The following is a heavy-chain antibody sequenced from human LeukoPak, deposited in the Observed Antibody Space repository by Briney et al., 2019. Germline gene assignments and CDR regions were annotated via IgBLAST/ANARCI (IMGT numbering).Heavy chain of an antibody. J-gene: IGHJ3*02. CDR2: ISYDGSNK. CDR1: GFTFSSYA. Sequence: GGSLRLSCAASGFTFSSYAMHWDRQAPGKGLEWVAVISYDGSNKYYADSVKGRFTISRDNSKNTLYLQMNSLRAEDTAVYYCARERCSSTSCYASDAFDIWGQGTMVTVSS. CDR3: ARERCSSTSCYASDAFDI. V-gene: IGHV3-30*04. D-gene: IGHD2-2*01.